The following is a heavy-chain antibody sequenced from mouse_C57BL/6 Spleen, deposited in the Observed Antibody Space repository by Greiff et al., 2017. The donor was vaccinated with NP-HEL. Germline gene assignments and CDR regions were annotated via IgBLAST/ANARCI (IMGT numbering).Heavy chain of an antibody. Sequence: QVQLKQSGAELMKPGASVKLSCKATGYTFTGYWIEWVKQRPGHGLEWIGEILPGSGSTNYNEKFKGKATFTADTSSNTAYMQLSSLTTEDSAIYYCARGGSYDGYLSWFAYWGQGTLVTVSA. V-gene: IGHV1-9*01. CDR3: ARGGSYDGYLSWFAY. D-gene: IGHD2-3*01. CDR1: GYTFTGYW. J-gene: IGHJ3*01. CDR2: ILPGSGST.